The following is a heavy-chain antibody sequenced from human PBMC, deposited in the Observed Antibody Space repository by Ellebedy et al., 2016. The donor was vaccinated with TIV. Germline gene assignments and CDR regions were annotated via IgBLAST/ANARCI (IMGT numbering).Heavy chain of an antibody. CDR3: ARVNKRANLGVDAFAL. CDR1: GGSMDSGGHC. J-gene: IGHJ3*01. CDR2: IYYSGST. V-gene: IGHV4-30-2*01. Sequence: LRLSCAVSGGSMDSGGHCWSWVRQTPGQGLEWIGYIYYSGSTYFNSSLKSRVTMSIDKSKNQFSLTLRSVTAADTAVYYCARVNKRANLGVDAFALWGQGTTVIVS. D-gene: IGHD3-16*01.